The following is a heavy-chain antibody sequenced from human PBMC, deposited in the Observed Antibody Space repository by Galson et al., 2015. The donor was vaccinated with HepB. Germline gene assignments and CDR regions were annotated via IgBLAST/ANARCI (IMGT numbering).Heavy chain of an antibody. CDR1: GYTFTGYY. J-gene: IGHJ4*02. D-gene: IGHD6-19*01. V-gene: IGHV1-2*02. CDR2: INPNSGGT. Sequence: SVKVSCKASGYTFTGYYMHWVRQAPGQGLEWMGWINPNSGGTNYAQKFQGRVTMTRDTSISTAYMELSRLRSDDTAVYYCARSFVRAVASPGGYWGQGTLVTVSS. CDR3: ARSFVRAVASPGGY.